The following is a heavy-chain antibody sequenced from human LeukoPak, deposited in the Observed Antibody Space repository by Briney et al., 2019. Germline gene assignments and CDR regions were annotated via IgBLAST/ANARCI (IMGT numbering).Heavy chain of an antibody. J-gene: IGHJ4*03. CDR1: GGSISSYY. CDR3: AGDHSSGWFDY. CDR2: IYTSGST. D-gene: IGHD6-19*01. Sequence: PSETLSLTCTVSGGSISSYYWSWIRQPAGKGLEWIGRIYTSGSTIYNPSLKTRVITSSGKSTNQFSLQLSTVTAADTAVYYCAGDHSSGWFDYWGQGTLVTVSS. V-gene: IGHV4-4*07.